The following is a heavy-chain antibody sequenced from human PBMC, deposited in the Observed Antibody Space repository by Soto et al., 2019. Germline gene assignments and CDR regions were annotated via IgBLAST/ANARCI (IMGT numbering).Heavy chain of an antibody. CDR2: MHYTGFS. Sequence: SETLSLTCSLSGDSVTSHYFTWIRQSPEKGLEWIGEMHYTGFSHYNPSLKSRVTISVDKSKNQFTLKLTSVTAADTAVYYCARGPRLRYFDWLFRYFDYWGQGTLVTVSS. J-gene: IGHJ4*02. D-gene: IGHD3-9*01. V-gene: IGHV4-59*02. CDR1: GDSVTSHY. CDR3: ARGPRLRYFDWLFRYFDY.